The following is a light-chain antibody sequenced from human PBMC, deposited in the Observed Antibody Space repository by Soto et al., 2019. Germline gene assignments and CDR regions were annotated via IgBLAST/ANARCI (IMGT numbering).Light chain of an antibody. CDR2: RSD. CDR3: AAWDDSLSGPGV. V-gene: IGLV1-47*01. Sequence: QSVLTQPPSASGTPGQRVTISCSGSSSNIGVNYVYWYQQLPGTAPKLLIYRSDQRPSGVPDRFSGSNSGTSASLAISGLRSEDEADYYCAAWDDSLSGPGVFGGGTKLTVL. CDR1: SSNIGVNY. J-gene: IGLJ3*02.